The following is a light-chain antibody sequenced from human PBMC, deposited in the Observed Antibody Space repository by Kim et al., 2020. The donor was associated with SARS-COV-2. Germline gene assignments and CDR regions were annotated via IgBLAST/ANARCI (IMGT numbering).Light chain of an antibody. CDR3: AAWDDSLSVGV. CDR2: RNN. J-gene: IGLJ3*02. CDR1: SSNLGSNY. Sequence: GQRVTISCSGSSSNLGSNYVYWYQQLPGTAPKLLIYRNNQRPSGVPDRFSGSKSGTSASLAISGLRSEDEADYYCAAWDDSLSVGVFGGGTQLTVL. V-gene: IGLV1-47*01.